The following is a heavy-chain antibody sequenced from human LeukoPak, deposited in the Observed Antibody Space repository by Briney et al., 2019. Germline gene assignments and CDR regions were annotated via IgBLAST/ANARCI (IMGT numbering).Heavy chain of an antibody. J-gene: IGHJ4*02. CDR3: ASIVATINGPFDY. V-gene: IGHV4-38-2*02. D-gene: IGHD5-12*01. CDR1: GYSISSGYY. Sequence: SETLSLTCTVSGYSISSGYYWGWIRQPPGKGLEWIGSISHSGSSYYNPSLRSRVTISVDTSKNQFSLKLNSVTAADTAVYYCASIVATINGPFDYWGQGTLVTVSS. CDR2: ISHSGSS.